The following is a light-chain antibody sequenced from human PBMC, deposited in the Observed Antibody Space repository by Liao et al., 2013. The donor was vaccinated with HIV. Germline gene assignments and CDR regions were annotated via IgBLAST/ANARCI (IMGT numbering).Light chain of an antibody. CDR2: QDN. J-gene: IGLJ3*02. CDR3: QAWDSSTGV. Sequence: SYVLPQPPSVSVAPGKTARITCGGNNIGSKSVHWYQQKPGQSPVLVIYQDNKRPSGTPERFSGSNSGNTATLTISGTQAMDEADYYCQAWDSSTGVFGGGTRLTVL. CDR1: NIGSKS. V-gene: IGLV3-21*01.